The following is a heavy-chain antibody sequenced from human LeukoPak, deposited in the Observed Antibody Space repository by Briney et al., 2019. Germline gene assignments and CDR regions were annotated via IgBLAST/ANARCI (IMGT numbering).Heavy chain of an antibody. D-gene: IGHD3-22*01. CDR2: FDPEDGET. CDR3: AVRPAIYDSSGYYSDY. CDR1: GYTLTELS. Sequence: GASVKVSCKVSGYTLTELSMHWVRQAPGKGLEWMGGFDPEDGETIYAQKFQGRVTMTEDTSTDTAYMELSSLRSEDTAVYYCAVRPAIYDSSGYYSDYWGQGTLVTVSS. J-gene: IGHJ4*02. V-gene: IGHV1-24*01.